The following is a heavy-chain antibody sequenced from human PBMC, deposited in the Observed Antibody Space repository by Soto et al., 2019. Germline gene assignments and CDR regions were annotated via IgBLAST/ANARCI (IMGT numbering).Heavy chain of an antibody. V-gene: IGHV3-73*01. CDR2: IRSKANSYAT. J-gene: IGHJ6*02. Sequence: EVQLVESGGGLVQPGGSLKLSCAASGFTFSGSAMHWVRQASGKGLEWVGRIRSKANSYATAYAASVKGRFTISRDDSKNTAYLQMNSLKTEDTAVYYCTRRPPSYGMDFWGQGTTVTVSS. CDR3: TRRPPSYGMDF. CDR1: GFTFSGSA.